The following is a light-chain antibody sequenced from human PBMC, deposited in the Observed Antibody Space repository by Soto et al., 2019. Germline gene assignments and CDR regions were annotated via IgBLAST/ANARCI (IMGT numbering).Light chain of an antibody. CDR2: DAS. V-gene: IGKV3-11*01. Sequence: EIVLTQSPATLSLSPGERATLSCRASQSVGSYLAWYQQKAGQAPRLLIYDASNRATGIPARFSGSGSGTDFTLIISSLEPEDFAVYYCQQRSNGLTFGGGTRVEIK. J-gene: IGKJ4*01. CDR3: QQRSNGLT. CDR1: QSVGSY.